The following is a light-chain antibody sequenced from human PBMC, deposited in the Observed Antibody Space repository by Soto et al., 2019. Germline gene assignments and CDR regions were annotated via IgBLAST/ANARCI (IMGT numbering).Light chain of an antibody. Sequence: DIPMTQSPSSLSASVGDRVTITCRASQGINNYLAWYQQKPGKVPKLLMYAASTLQVGVPSRFSGSGSGTDFTLTISSLQPEDAAIYYCQKYSSAPFTFGQGTRLEIK. J-gene: IGKJ5*01. CDR2: AAS. CDR1: QGINNY. CDR3: QKYSSAPFT. V-gene: IGKV1-27*01.